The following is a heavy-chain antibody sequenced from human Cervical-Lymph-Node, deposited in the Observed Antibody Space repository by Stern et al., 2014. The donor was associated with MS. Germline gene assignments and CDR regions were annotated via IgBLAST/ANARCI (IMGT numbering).Heavy chain of an antibody. Sequence: EVQLVQSGAEVKKPGESLKISCKGSGYSFTSYWIGWGRQMPGKGLEWMGIIYPGDSDTRYSPSFQGQVPISADKSTSPAYLQWSSLKASDTAMYYCATPTAPGVAASAFDIWGQGTMVTVSS. CDR3: ATPTAPGVAASAFDI. D-gene: IGHD6-13*01. CDR1: GYSFTSYW. CDR2: IYPGDSDT. J-gene: IGHJ3*02. V-gene: IGHV5-51*01.